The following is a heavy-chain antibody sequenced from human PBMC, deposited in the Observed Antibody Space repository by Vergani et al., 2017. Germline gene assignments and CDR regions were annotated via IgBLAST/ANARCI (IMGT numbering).Heavy chain of an antibody. D-gene: IGHD3-3*01. J-gene: IGHJ4*02. CDR2: INHSGST. Sequence: QVQLQQWGAGLLKPSETLSLTCAVYGGSFSGYYWSWIRQPPGKGLEWIGEINHSGSTNYNPSLKSRVTISVDTSKNQFSLKLSSVTAADTAVYYCAREWXYDFWSGYYTGLGGYWGQGTLVTVSS. V-gene: IGHV4-34*01. CDR3: AREWXYDFWSGYYTGLGGY. CDR1: GGSFSGYY.